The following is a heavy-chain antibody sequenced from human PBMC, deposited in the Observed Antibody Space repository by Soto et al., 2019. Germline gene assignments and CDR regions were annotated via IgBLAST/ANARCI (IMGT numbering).Heavy chain of an antibody. CDR1: GFTFSSYG. D-gene: IGHD2-8*01. J-gene: IGHJ4*02. CDR2: IWYDGSNK. V-gene: IGHV3-33*01. Sequence: GGSLRLSCAASGFTFSSYGMHWVRQAPGKGLEWVAVIWYDGSNKYYADSVKGRFTISRDNSKNTLYLQMNSLRAEDTAVYYYARDAWDSVRRVDAATYHLDYWGQGTLVTVS. CDR3: ARDAWDSVRRVDAATYHLDY.